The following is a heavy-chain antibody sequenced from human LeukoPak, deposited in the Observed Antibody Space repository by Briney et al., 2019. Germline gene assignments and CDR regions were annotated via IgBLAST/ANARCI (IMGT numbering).Heavy chain of an antibody. D-gene: IGHD6-13*01. CDR3: AKDPVGTEGGSSSWYLFFDY. J-gene: IGHJ4*02. Sequence: GGSLRLSCAASGFTFGSYAMSWVRQAPGEGLEWVSAISGSGGSTYYADSVKGRFTIPRDNSKNTLYLQMNSLRAEDTAIYYCAKDPVGTEGGSSSWYLFFDYWGQGTLVTVSS. CDR2: ISGSGGST. V-gene: IGHV3-23*01. CDR1: GFTFGSYA.